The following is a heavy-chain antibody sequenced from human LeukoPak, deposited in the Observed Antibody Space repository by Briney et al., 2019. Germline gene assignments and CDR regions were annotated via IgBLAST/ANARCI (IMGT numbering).Heavy chain of an antibody. CDR1: GGSFSGYY. Sequence: SETLSLTCAVYGGSFSGYYWSWIRQPPGKGLEWIGEINHSGSTNYNPSLKSRVTISVDTSKNQFSLKLSSVTAADTAVYYCARGGVGGTHWWSDVNWFDPWGQGTLVTVSS. J-gene: IGHJ5*02. CDR3: ARGGVGGTHWWSDVNWFDP. V-gene: IGHV4-34*01. D-gene: IGHD1-26*01. CDR2: INHSGST.